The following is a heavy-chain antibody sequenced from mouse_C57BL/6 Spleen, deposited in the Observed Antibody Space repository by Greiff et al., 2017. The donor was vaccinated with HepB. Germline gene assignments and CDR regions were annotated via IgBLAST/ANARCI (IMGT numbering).Heavy chain of an antibody. D-gene: IGHD1-1*01. J-gene: IGHJ4*01. CDR2: IYPGSGST. Sequence: QVQLKQPGAELVKPGASVKMSCKASGYTFTSYWITWVKQRPGQGLEWIGDIYPGSGSTNYNEKFKSKATLTVDTSSSTAYMQLSSLTSEDSAVYYCARGHYGSSYEAMDYWGQGTSVTVSS. V-gene: IGHV1-55*01. CDR3: ARGHYGSSYEAMDY. CDR1: GYTFTSYW.